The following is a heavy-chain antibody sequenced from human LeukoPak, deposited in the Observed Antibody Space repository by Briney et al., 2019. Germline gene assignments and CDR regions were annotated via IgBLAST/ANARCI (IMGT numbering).Heavy chain of an antibody. CDR3: AAMTTVTMYSYFFDS. Sequence: SETLSLTCAVSGGSISSSNWWSWVRQPPGKGLEWIGEIYHSGSTNYNPSLKSRVTISVDKSKNQFSLKLSSVTAADTAVYYCAAMTTVTMYSYFFDSWGQGTLLTVSS. CDR2: IYHSGST. J-gene: IGHJ4*02. CDR1: GGSISSSNW. V-gene: IGHV4-4*02. D-gene: IGHD4-17*01.